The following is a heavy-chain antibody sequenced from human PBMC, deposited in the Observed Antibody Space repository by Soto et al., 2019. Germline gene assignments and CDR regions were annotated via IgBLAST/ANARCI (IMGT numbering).Heavy chain of an antibody. Sequence: EVQLVESGGGLVQPGGSLRLSCAASGFTFSSYWMHWVRQAPGKGLVWVSRINSDGSSTSYADSVKGRFTISRDNAKKTLYLKLNSLRAEDTAVYYCARGGSLNWYFDLWGRGTLVTVSS. D-gene: IGHD1-26*01. CDR2: INSDGSST. V-gene: IGHV3-74*01. J-gene: IGHJ2*01. CDR3: ARGGSLNWYFDL. CDR1: GFTFSSYW.